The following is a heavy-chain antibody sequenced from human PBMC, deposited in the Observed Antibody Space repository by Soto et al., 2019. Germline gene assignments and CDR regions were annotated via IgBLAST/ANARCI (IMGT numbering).Heavy chain of an antibody. CDR3: ARGPWVRDYYYYGMDV. Sequence: EVQLVESGGGLVQPGGSLRLSCAASGFTFSSYWMHWVRQAPGKGLVWVSRINSDGSSTSYADSVKGRFTISSDNAKNTRYLQMNSLRAEDTAVYYCARGPWVRDYYYYGMDVWGQGTTVTVSS. CDR1: GFTFSSYW. D-gene: IGHD2-21*01. CDR2: INSDGSST. V-gene: IGHV3-74*01. J-gene: IGHJ6*02.